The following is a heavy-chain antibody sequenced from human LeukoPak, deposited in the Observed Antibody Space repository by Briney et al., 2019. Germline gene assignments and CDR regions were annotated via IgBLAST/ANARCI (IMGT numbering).Heavy chain of an antibody. CDR2: IRSKANSYAT. D-gene: IGHD6-13*01. J-gene: IGHJ4*02. CDR1: GFTFSGSA. CDR3: TSPSPWGSSWYQPDY. Sequence: GGSLRLSCAASGFTFSGSAMHWICQASGKGLEWVGRIRSKANSYATAYAASVKGRFTISRDDSKNTAYLQMNSLKTEDTALYYCTSPSPWGSSWYQPDYWGQGTLVTVSS. V-gene: IGHV3-73*01.